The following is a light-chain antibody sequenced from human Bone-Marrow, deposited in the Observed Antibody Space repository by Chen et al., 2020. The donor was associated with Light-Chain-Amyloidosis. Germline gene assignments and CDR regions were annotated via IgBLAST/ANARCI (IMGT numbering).Light chain of an antibody. CDR2: DVS. Sequence: QSALTQPASVSGSPGQSITISCTGTSSDIGSYDYVSWYHRHPGEAPKLMIYDVSYRPSGISDRFAGFKSANTASLTISGLKGEDEADYFCSLYIGSGTYVFGSGTKVTVL. J-gene: IGLJ1*01. V-gene: IGLV2-14*03. CDR3: SLYIGSGTYV. CDR1: SSDIGSYDY.